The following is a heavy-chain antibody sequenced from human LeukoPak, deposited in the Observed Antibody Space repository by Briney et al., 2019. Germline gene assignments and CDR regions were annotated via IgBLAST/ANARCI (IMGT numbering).Heavy chain of an antibody. CDR1: GYTFTSYG. J-gene: IGHJ4*02. CDR3: ARSPLNYYDSSGWDY. Sequence: ASVKVSCKASGYTFTSYGISWVRQAPGQGLEWMGWISAYNGNTNYAQKLQGRVTMTTDTSTSTAYMGLRSLRSDDTAVYYCARSPLNYYDSSGWDYWGQGTLVTVSS. V-gene: IGHV1-18*01. D-gene: IGHD3-22*01. CDR2: ISAYNGNT.